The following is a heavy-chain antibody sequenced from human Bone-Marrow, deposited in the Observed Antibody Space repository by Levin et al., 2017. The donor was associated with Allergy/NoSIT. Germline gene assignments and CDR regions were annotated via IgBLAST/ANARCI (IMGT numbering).Heavy chain of an antibody. CDR2: INPSGGST. CDR1: GYTFTSYY. CDR3: ARGESLGWDSSGWYGDFDY. D-gene: IGHD6-19*01. V-gene: IGHV1-46*01. J-gene: IGHJ4*02. Sequence: GASVKVSCKASGYTFTSYYMHWVRQAPGQGLEWMGIINPSGGSTSYAQKFQGRVTMTRDTSTSTVYMELSSLRSEDTAVYYCARGESLGWDSSGWYGDFDYWGQGTLVTVSS.